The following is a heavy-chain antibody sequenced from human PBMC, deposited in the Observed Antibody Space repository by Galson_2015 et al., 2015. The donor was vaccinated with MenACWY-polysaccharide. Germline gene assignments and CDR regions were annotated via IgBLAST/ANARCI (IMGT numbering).Heavy chain of an antibody. Sequence: SLRLSCAAAGFNFNIHTMHWVRQVPGKGLVWVSRVSSDGSSTSYADSVKGRFTISRDNAKNTLHLQMSSLRVEDTAVYYCARVQGGYSNDWHHPYYFDYWGQGTLVTVSS. CDR2: VSSDGSST. D-gene: IGHD6-13*01. J-gene: IGHJ4*02. CDR3: ARVQGGYSNDWHHPYYFDY. V-gene: IGHV3-74*01. CDR1: GFNFNIHT.